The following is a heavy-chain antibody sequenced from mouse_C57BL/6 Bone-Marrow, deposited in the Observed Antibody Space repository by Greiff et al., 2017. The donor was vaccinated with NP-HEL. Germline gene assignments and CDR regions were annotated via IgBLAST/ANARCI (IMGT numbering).Heavy chain of an antibody. Sequence: VQLQQSGAELARPGASVKLSCKASGYTFSSYGISWVKQRTGQGLEWIGEIYPRSGNTYYNEKFKGKATLTADKSSSPAYLELRSLPSEGSAVYFCARRAQFRAMDYWGQGTSVTVSS. CDR3: ARRAQFRAMDY. D-gene: IGHD3-1*01. CDR2: IYPRSGNT. V-gene: IGHV1-81*01. J-gene: IGHJ4*01. CDR1: GYTFSSYG.